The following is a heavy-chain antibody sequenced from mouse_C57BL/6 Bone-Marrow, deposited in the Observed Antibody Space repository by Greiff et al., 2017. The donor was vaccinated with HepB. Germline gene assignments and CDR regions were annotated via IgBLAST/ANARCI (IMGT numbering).Heavy chain of an antibody. V-gene: IGHV10-1*01. Sequence: DVMLVESGGGLVQPKGSLKLSCAASGFSFNTYAMNWVRQAPGKGLEWVARIRSKSNNYATYYADSVKDRFTISRDDSESMLYLQMNNLKTEDTAMYYCVRESLYGTTGDWYFDVWGTGTTVTVSS. CDR2: IRSKSNNYAT. J-gene: IGHJ1*03. CDR1: GFSFNTYA. D-gene: IGHD1-1*01. CDR3: VRESLYGTTGDWYFDV.